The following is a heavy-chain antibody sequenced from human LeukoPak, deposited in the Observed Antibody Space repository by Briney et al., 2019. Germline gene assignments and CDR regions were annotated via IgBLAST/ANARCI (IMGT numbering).Heavy chain of an antibody. V-gene: IGHV4-59*01. CDR2: IFDIGNT. Sequence: PSETLSLTCTVSGGSMNDCYWTWVRQPPGRGLEWIGYIFDIGNTNYNPSLKSRVTISLDTSKNQFSLRLNSVTAADTAVYYCAKGMMPDWFDPWGQGTLVTVSS. D-gene: IGHD2-2*01. CDR3: AKGMMPDWFDP. CDR1: GGSMNDCY. J-gene: IGHJ5*02.